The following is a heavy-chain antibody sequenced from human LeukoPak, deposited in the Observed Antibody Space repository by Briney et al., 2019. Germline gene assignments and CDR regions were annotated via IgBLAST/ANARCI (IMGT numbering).Heavy chain of an antibody. V-gene: IGHV4-30-4*01. CDR1: GGSIGSGDYY. Sequence: SETLSLTCTVSGGSIGSGDYYWSWIRQPPGKGLEWIGYIYYSGSTYYNPSLKSRVTISVDTSKNQFSLKLSSVTAADTAVYYCARDGEYYYGSGSYAGNWFDPWGQGTLVTVSS. J-gene: IGHJ5*02. CDR3: ARDGEYYYGSGSYAGNWFDP. CDR2: IYYSGST. D-gene: IGHD3-10*01.